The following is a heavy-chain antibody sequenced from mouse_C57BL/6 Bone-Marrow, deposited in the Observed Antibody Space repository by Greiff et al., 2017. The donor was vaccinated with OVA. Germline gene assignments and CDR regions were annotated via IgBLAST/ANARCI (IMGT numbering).Heavy chain of an antibody. Sequence: EVQLQQSGPELVRPGASVTISCKASGYSFTDYNMNWVKQSPGKSLEWIGVINPDYGTTSYNQKFKGKATLTVDQSSSTAYMQLNSLTSEDSAVYYCAIDSSGYSYFDYWGQGTTLTVSS. D-gene: IGHD3-2*02. V-gene: IGHV1-39*01. CDR3: AIDSSGYSYFDY. CDR1: GYSFTDYN. J-gene: IGHJ2*01. CDR2: INPDYGTT.